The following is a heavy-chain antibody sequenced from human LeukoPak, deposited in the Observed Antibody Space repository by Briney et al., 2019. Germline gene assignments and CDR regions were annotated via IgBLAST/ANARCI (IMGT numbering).Heavy chain of an antibody. CDR3: AKDRWATQTTYDAFDM. J-gene: IGHJ3*02. D-gene: IGHD1-1*01. CDR2: IRHDESNN. Sequence: GGSLRLSCVASGFTFSIYGMHWVRQAPGKGLEWVAFIRHDESNNYYADSVKGRFTISRDTSKNTLYLQLNSLRAEDTAVYYCAKDRWATQTTYDAFDMWGQGTMVTVSS. CDR1: GFTFSIYG. V-gene: IGHV3-30*02.